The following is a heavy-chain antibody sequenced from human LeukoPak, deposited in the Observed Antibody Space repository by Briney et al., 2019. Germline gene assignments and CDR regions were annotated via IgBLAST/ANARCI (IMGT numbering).Heavy chain of an antibody. CDR3: ARGRGLGVVSPYFDY. D-gene: IGHD3-3*01. CDR2: IYGDGRT. J-gene: IGHJ4*02. CDR1: GFSVSSNY. Sequence: PGGSLRLSRVVSGFSVSSNYIIWVRQAPGNGLERVSVIYGDGRTSHSASVRGRFTISRDNSKNIVSLQMNNLRAEDTAVYYCARGRGLGVVSPYFDYWGQGTLVTVSS. V-gene: IGHV3-53*01.